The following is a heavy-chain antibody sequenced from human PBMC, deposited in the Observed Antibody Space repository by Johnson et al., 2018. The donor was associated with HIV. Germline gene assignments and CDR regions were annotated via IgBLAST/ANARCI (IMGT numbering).Heavy chain of an antibody. CDR1: GFTFNTYG. CDR3: AKEAYYVEAFDI. J-gene: IGHJ3*02. CDR2: IRYDGGTK. V-gene: IGHV3-30*02. Sequence: QVQLVESGGGVVHPGGSLRLSCAASGFTFNTYGMHWVRQAPGKGLEWVAFIRYDGGTKYYADSLKGRFTISRDSSKNTLYLQMNILRAEDTAVYFCAKEAYYVEAFDIWGQGTAVTV. D-gene: IGHD3-16*01.